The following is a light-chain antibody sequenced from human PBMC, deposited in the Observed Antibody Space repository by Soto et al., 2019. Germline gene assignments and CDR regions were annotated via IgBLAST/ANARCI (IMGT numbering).Light chain of an antibody. Sequence: TKSACFLSLSPGERATLSCRASQSVXSYLGWYQPKPGQGPRLLIXDASNRATGILARFSGSGSGTDFTLNLSSIDPADFEWYYCQQRSNMSTGTFGQGTRLEIK. CDR3: QQRSNMSTGT. CDR2: DAS. J-gene: IGKJ5*01. CDR1: QSVXSY. V-gene: IGKV3-11*01.